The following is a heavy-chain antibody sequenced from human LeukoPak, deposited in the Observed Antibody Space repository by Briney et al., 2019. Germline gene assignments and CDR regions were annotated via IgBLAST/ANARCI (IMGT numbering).Heavy chain of an antibody. D-gene: IGHD3-22*01. V-gene: IGHV4-39*07. CDR3: ARGLWYDRYFDY. CDR2: ISYSGSM. J-gene: IGHJ4*02. Sequence: SETLSLTCTVSGDSISSSSYYWGWIRQPPGKGLEWIGSISYSGSMYYNPSLKSRVSISVDTSKNQFSLKLSSVTAADTAVYYCARGLWYDRYFDYWGQGTLVTVSS. CDR1: GDSISSSSYY.